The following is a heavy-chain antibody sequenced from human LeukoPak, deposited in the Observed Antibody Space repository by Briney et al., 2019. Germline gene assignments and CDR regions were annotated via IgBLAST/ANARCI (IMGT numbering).Heavy chain of an antibody. Sequence: ASVKVSCKASGYTFTSYYMHWVRQAPGQGLEWMGIINPSGGSTSYAQKFQGRVTMTRDTSTSTVYKELSSLRSEDTAVYYCARDSAVGATDYWGQGTLVTVSS. J-gene: IGHJ4*02. CDR3: ARDSAVGATDY. CDR2: INPSGGST. CDR1: GYTFTSYY. V-gene: IGHV1-46*01. D-gene: IGHD1-26*01.